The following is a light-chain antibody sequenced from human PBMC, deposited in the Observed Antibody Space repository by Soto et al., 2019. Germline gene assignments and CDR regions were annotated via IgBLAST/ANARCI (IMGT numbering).Light chain of an antibody. V-gene: IGLV7-43*01. CDR1: TGAVTSGYY. CDR2: RTS. CDR3: LLSYGDVGV. J-gene: IGLJ2*01. Sequence: QAVVTQEPSLTVSPGGTVTLTCASSTGAVTSGYYPNWFQQKHGQSPRALIYRTSNRYSWTPARFSGSLLGDKAALTLSGVQPEDEAEYYCLLSYGDVGVVGGGTKLTVL.